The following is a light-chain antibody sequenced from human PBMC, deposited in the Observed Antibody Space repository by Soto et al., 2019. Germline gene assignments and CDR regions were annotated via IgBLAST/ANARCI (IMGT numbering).Light chain of an antibody. CDR1: SSDVGGYNY. V-gene: IGLV2-14*01. CDR3: SSYTSSSTLGV. CDR2: DVS. J-gene: IGLJ3*02. Sequence: QPASVSGSPGQSITISCTGTSSDVGGYNYVSWYQQHPGKAPKLMIYDVSNRPSGVSNRFSGSKSGNTASLTISGLQAEDEADYYCSSYTSSSTLGVFGGGTKLTVL.